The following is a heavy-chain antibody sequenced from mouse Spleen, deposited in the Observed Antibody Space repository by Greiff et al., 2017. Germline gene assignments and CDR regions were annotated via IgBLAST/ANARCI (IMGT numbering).Heavy chain of an antibody. CDR2: INPNNGGT. J-gene: IGHJ3*01. D-gene: IGHD2-5*01. Sequence: EVQLQQSGPELVKPGASVKIPCKASGYTFTDYNMDWVKQSHGKSLEWIGDINPNNGGTIYNQKFKGKATLTVDKSSSTAYMELRSLTSEDTAVYYCARAYSISLAWFAYWGEGTLVSVSA. CDR1: GYTFTDYN. CDR3: ARAYSISLAWFAY. V-gene: IGHV1-18*01.